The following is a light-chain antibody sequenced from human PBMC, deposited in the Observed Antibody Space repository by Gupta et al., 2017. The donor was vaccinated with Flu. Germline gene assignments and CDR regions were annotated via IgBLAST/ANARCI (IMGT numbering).Light chain of an antibody. CDR2: GVS. Sequence: TSSCTGTSSAIGDYVYFSWYQQDTGQAPKLIIYGVSDRPSGVSNRFSGSKSGNTASLTISGLQAEDEADYYCSSYTSGSTLVFGGGTKLTVL. J-gene: IGLJ3*02. CDR3: SSYTSGSTLV. V-gene: IGLV2-14*03. CDR1: SSAIGDYVY.